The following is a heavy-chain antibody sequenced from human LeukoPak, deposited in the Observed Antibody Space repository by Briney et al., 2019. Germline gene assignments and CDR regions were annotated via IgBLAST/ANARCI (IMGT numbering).Heavy chain of an antibody. J-gene: IGHJ6*02. Sequence: ASVKVSCKASGYTFTGYYMHWVRQAPGQGLEWMGWINPNSGGTNYAQKFQGRVTMTRDTSISTAYIELSRLRSDDTAVYYCARDGPSCSSTSCFPYYYYGMDVWGQGTTVTVSS. CDR3: ARDGPSCSSTSCFPYYYYGMDV. D-gene: IGHD2-2*01. CDR2: INPNSGGT. V-gene: IGHV1-2*02. CDR1: GYTFTGYY.